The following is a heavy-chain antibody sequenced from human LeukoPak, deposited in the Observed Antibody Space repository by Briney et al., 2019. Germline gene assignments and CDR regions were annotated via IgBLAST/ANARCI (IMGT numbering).Heavy chain of an antibody. CDR1: GFGFGYYD. Sequence: GGSLRLACAASGFGFGYYDMHWVRQAPGKGLECVSAINRNGRTIHYADSVKGRFTVSRDNSNNTLYLQMGGLKPEDMAVYYCARFVSSGPLWGQGTMVTVSS. CDR2: INRNGRTI. CDR3: ARFVSSGPL. J-gene: IGHJ3*01. V-gene: IGHV3-64*02. D-gene: IGHD3-22*01.